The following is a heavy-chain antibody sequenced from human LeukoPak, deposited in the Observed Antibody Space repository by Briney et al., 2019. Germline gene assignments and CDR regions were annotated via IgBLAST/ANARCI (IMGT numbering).Heavy chain of an antibody. CDR1: GFTFSSYW. CDR3: ARGLVLGGDCYYDY. Sequence: PGGSLRLSCAASGFTFSSYWMSWVRQAPGKGLEWEANIKQDGSEKYYVDSVKGRFTISRDNAKNSLYLQMNSLRAEDTAVYYCARGLVLGGDCYYDYWGQGTLVTVSS. CDR2: IKQDGSEK. D-gene: IGHD2-21*02. J-gene: IGHJ4*02. V-gene: IGHV3-7*01.